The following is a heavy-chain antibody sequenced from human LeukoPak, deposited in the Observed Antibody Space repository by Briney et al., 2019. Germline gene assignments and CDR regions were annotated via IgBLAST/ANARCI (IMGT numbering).Heavy chain of an antibody. D-gene: IGHD3-3*01. CDR2: IIPIFGTA. J-gene: IGHJ5*02. CDR1: GGTFSSYA. Sequence: ASVKVSCKASGGTFSSYAISWVRQAPGQGLEWMGSIIPIFGTANYAQKFQGRVTITADKSTSTAYMELSSLRSEDTAVYYCARTNSITIFGVVTRLSGWFDPWGQGTVVTVSS. CDR3: ARTNSITIFGVVTRLSGWFDP. V-gene: IGHV1-69*06.